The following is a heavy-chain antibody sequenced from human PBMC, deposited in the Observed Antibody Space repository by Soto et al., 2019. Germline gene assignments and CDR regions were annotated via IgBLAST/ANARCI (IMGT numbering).Heavy chain of an antibody. Sequence: ASVKVSCKASGYTFTGYYMHWVRQAPGQGLEWMGWINPNSGGTNYAQKFQGWVTMARDTSISTAYMELSRLRSDDTAVYYCARGDIVGATIRLEPWGQGTRVTVSS. D-gene: IGHD1-26*01. J-gene: IGHJ5*02. V-gene: IGHV1-2*04. CDR3: ARGDIVGATIRLEP. CDR1: GYTFTGYY. CDR2: INPNSGGT.